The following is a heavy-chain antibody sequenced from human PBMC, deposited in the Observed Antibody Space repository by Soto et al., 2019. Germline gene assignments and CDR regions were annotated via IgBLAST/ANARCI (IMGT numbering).Heavy chain of an antibody. D-gene: IGHD1-26*01. J-gene: IGHJ5*02. V-gene: IGHV4-30-2*01. CDR3: ARAPGYSGNWFDP. CDR1: GASISSGGYS. Sequence: QLLLQESGSGLVKPSQTLSLTCVVSGASISSGGYSWSWIRQPPGKGLEWIGYIYQSGSTYNNSSLKSRVTXSXDXXKNQFSLKLSSVTAADTAVYYCARAPGYSGNWFDPWGQGTLVTVSS. CDR2: IYQSGST.